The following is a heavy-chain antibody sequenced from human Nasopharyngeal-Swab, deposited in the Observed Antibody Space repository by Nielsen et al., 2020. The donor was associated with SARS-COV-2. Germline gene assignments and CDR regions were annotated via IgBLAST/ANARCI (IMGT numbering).Heavy chain of an antibody. D-gene: IGHD3-3*01. CDR3: ARNNYDFWSGHWFDP. CDR1: GGSISSYY. V-gene: IGHV4-59*01. J-gene: IGHJ5*02. Sequence: GSLRLSCTVSGGSISSYYWSWIRQPPGKGLEWIGYIYYSGSTNYNPYLKSRVTISVDTSKNQFSLKLSSVTATDTAVYYCARNNYDFWSGHWFDPWGQGTLVTVSS. CDR2: IYYSGST.